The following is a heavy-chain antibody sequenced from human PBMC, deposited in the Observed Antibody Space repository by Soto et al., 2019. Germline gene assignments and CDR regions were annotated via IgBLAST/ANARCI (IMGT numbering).Heavy chain of an antibody. CDR3: ARADCTGAYCYSWPFNYGVDV. CDR2: IWYDGSNK. CDR1: GFTFNTYG. D-gene: IGHD2-15*01. J-gene: IGHJ6*02. Sequence: ESGGGVVQPGGSLRLSCTTSGFTFNTYGMHWVRQAPGKGLEWVAIIWYDGSNKYYADSVKGRFTISRDNSKNTLYLQMNSLRAEDMALYHCARADCTGAYCYSWPFNYGVDVWGQGATVTVSS. V-gene: IGHV3-33*08.